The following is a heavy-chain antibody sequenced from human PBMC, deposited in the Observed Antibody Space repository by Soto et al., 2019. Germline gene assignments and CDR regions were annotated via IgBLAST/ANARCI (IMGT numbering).Heavy chain of an antibody. J-gene: IGHJ4*02. Sequence: EVQLLDSGGGLVQPGGSLRLSCAASGFTFSRYAMSWVRQAPGKRLEWVSAISGSGGSTYYADSVKGRFTISRDNSKNTLYLQMNSLRSADTAVYYCAKNNFFGSRTKDYCCPGTLVTVSS. D-gene: IGHD3-10*01. CDR2: ISGSGGST. CDR3: AKNNFFGSRTKDY. V-gene: IGHV3-23*01. CDR1: GFTFSRYA.